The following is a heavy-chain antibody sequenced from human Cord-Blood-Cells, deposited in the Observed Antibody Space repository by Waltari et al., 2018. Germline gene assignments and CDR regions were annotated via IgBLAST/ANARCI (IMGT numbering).Heavy chain of an antibody. CDR3: ARDGGYYDILTGYYYFDY. J-gene: IGHJ4*02. CDR2: IYYSGST. CDR1: GGSISSGGYY. D-gene: IGHD3-9*01. Sequence: QVQLQESGPGLVKPSQTLSLTCTVSGGSISSGGYYWSWIRQHPGKGLEWIGYIYYSGSTYYNPSLKSRVTISVDTSKNQFSLKLSSVTAADTAVYYCARDGGYYDILTGYYYFDYWGQGTLVTVSS. V-gene: IGHV4-31*03.